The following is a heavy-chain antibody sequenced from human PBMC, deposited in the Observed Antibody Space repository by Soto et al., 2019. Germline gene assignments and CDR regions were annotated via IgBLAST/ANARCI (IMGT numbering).Heavy chain of an antibody. Sequence: QVQLVQSGAEVKKPGASVKVSCKASGYTFTGYYMHWVRQAPGQGLEWMGWINPNSGDTNYAQKFQGRVTETRDTSISTAYMEVSRLRSDDTAVYYCARGGSDGRITIFGVVWFDPWGQGTLVTVSS. CDR2: INPNSGDT. CDR3: ARGGSDGRITIFGVVWFDP. CDR1: GYTFTGYY. J-gene: IGHJ5*02. D-gene: IGHD3-3*01. V-gene: IGHV1-2*02.